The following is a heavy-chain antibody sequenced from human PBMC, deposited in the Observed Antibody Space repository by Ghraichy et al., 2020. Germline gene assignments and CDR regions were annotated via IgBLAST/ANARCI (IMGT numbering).Heavy chain of an antibody. V-gene: IGHV4-38-2*02. Sequence: SETLSLTCTLSGYSIRSGYFWGCIRQPPGKGLEWIGIVYHTGSTHYNPSLERRLTILADPSKNQISLKVSSVTAADTAVYYCARPSTHNDLEGFDIWGQGTMVTVSS. D-gene: IGHD1-1*01. J-gene: IGHJ3*02. CDR3: ARPSTHNDLEGFDI. CDR2: VYHTGST. CDR1: GYSIRSGYF.